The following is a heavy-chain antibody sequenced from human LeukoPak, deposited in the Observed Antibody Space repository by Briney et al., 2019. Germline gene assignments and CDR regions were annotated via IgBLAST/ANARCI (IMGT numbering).Heavy chain of an antibody. CDR2: ISYDGSNK. V-gene: IGHV3-30*18. Sequence: GGSLRLSCAASGFTFSSYGMHWVRQAPGKGLEWVAVISYDGSNKYYADSVKGRFTISRDISKSTLYLHMNGLRAEDTAVYFCAKDPQVVGSGWRPIDYWGQGTLVTVSS. CDR1: GFTFSSYG. D-gene: IGHD6-19*01. J-gene: IGHJ4*02. CDR3: AKDPQVVGSGWRPIDY.